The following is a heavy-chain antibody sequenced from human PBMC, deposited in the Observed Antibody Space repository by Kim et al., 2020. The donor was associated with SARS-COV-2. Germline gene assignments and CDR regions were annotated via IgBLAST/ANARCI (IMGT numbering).Heavy chain of an antibody. D-gene: IGHD3-10*01. CDR2: ISYDGSNK. J-gene: IGHJ6*02. CDR3: AKESGSGSYYACTYYYYRMDD. CDR1: GFTFSSYG. Sequence: GGSLRLSCAASGFTFSSYGMHWVRQAPGKGLEWVAVISYDGSNKYYADSVKGRFTISRDNSKNTLYLQMNSLRAEDTAVYYCAKESGSGSYYACTYYYYRMDDWGQGTTVTVSS. V-gene: IGHV3-30*18.